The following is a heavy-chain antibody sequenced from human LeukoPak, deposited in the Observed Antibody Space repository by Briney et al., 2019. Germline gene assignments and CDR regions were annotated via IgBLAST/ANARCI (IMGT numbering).Heavy chain of an antibody. Sequence: GGSLRLSCAASGFTFSSYAMSWVRQAPGKGLEWVSAISGSGGSTYYADSVKGRFTISRDNSKNTLYLQMNSLRAEDTAVYYCAKDYCTNGVCYTRPFDYWGQGTLVTVSS. D-gene: IGHD2-8*01. CDR3: AKDYCTNGVCYTRPFDY. CDR1: GFTFSSYA. V-gene: IGHV3-23*01. J-gene: IGHJ4*02. CDR2: ISGSGGST.